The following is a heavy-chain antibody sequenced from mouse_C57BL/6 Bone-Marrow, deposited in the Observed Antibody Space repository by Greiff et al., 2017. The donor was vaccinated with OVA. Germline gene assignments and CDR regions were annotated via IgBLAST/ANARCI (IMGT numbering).Heavy chain of an antibody. V-gene: IGHV1-42*01. CDR3: ASNWDYFDY. Sequence: VKLVESGPELVKPGASVKISCKASGYSFTGYYMNWVKQSPEKSLEWIGEINPSTGGTTYNQKFKAKATLTVDKSSSTAYMQLKSLTSEDSAVYYCASNWDYFDYWGQGTTLTVSS. D-gene: IGHD4-1*02. CDR2: INPSTGGT. CDR1: GYSFTGYY. J-gene: IGHJ2*01.